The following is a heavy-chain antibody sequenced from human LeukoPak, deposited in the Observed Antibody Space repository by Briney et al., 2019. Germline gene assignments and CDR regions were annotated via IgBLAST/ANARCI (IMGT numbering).Heavy chain of an antibody. CDR3: SIGGGYFQH. Sequence: GSLRLSCAASRFTFESYTMHWVRQAPGKGLEWVSYISGSSSTIYYADSVKGRFTISRDNAKNSLYLQMNSLRDEDTAVYYCSIGGGYFQHWGQGTLVIVSS. CDR1: RFTFESYT. D-gene: IGHD3-16*01. V-gene: IGHV3-48*02. CDR2: ISGSSSTI. J-gene: IGHJ1*01.